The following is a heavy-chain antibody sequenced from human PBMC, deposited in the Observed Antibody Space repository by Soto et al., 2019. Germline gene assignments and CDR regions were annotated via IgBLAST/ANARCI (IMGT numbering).Heavy chain of an antibody. D-gene: IGHD3-22*01. J-gene: IGHJ6*02. CDR2: IWYDGSNK. Sequence: GGSLRLSCAASGFTFSSYGMHWVRQAPGKGLEWVAVIWYDGSNKYYADSVKGRFTISRDNSKNTLYLQMNSLRAEDTAVYYCAKDSYDSSGYYYYYYYGMDVWGQGTTVTVSS. V-gene: IGHV3-33*06. CDR1: GFTFSSYG. CDR3: AKDSYDSSGYYYYYYYGMDV.